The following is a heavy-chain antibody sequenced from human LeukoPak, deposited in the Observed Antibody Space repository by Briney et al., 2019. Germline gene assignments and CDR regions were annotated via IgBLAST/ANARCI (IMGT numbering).Heavy chain of an antibody. CDR3: ARYFPGIAAAYYYYYGMDV. CDR1: GYTFTGYY. D-gene: IGHD6-13*01. Sequence: PMASVTVSCKASGYTFTGYYMHWVRQAPGQGLEWMGRINPNSGGTNYAQKFQGRVTMTRDTSISTAYMELSRLRSDDTAVYYCARYFPGIAAAYYYYYGMDVWGQGTTVTVSS. V-gene: IGHV1-2*06. J-gene: IGHJ6*01. CDR2: INPNSGGT.